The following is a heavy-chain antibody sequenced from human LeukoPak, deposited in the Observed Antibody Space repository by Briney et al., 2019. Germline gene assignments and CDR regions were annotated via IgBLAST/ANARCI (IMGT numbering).Heavy chain of an antibody. CDR2: IYYSGST. Sequence: PSETLSLTCTVSGGSISSYYWSWIRQPPGKGLEWIGYIYYSGSTNYNPSLKSRVTISVDTSKNQFSLKLSSVTAADTAVYYCAMGVVISEFDYWGQGTLVTVSS. V-gene: IGHV4-59*12. J-gene: IGHJ4*02. CDR1: GGSISSYY. D-gene: IGHD3-22*01. CDR3: AMGVVISEFDY.